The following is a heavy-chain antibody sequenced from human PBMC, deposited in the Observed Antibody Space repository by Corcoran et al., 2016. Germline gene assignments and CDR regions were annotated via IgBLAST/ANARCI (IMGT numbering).Heavy chain of an antibody. CDR1: GGSFSGYY. J-gene: IGHJ3*02. D-gene: IGHD3-3*01. Sequence: QVQLQQGGAGLWKPSETLSLTCAVYGGSFSGYYWSWIRQPPGKGLEWIGEINHSGSTNYNPSLKSRVTISVDTSKNQFSLKLSSVTAADTAVYYCARGKGTYYDFWSGGPGAFDIWGQGTMVTVSS. CDR2: INHSGST. V-gene: IGHV4-34*01. CDR3: ARGKGTYYDFWSGGPGAFDI.